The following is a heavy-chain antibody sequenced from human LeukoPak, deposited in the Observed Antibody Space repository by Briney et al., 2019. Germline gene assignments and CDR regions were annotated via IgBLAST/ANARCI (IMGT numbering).Heavy chain of an antibody. V-gene: IGHV3-33*01. CDR1: GFTFSSYG. J-gene: IGHJ6*04. CDR2: IWYDGSNK. CDR3: ASPPPVQCGGGSCYSPYSGMDV. D-gene: IGHD2-15*01. Sequence: GGSLRLSCAASGFTFSSYGMHWVRQAPGKGLEWVAVIWYDGSNKYYADSVKGRFTISRDNSKNTLYLQMNSLRAEDTAVYYCASPPPVQCGGGSCYSPYSGMDVGGKGPRAPVPS.